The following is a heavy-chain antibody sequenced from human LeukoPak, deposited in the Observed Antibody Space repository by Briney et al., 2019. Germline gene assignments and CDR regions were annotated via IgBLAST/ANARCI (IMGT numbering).Heavy chain of an antibody. CDR2: IYPGDSDT. CDR1: GYRFTSYW. V-gene: IGHV5-51*01. CDR3: ARLRVMVRGGGGMDV. J-gene: IGHJ6*04. Sequence: GGSLKISFKGSGYRFTSYWHGRGRPMPGKGLGWMRIIYPGDSDTRYSTSFQGQVTISADKSISTAYLPWSSLKASDTAMNYCARLRVMVRGGGGMDVWGKGTTVTVSS. D-gene: IGHD3-10*01.